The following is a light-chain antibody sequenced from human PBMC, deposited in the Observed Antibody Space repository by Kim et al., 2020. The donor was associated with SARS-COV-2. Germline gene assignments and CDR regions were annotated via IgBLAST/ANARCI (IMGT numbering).Light chain of an antibody. CDR1: KSVSSN. V-gene: IGKV3-15*01. J-gene: IGKJ4*01. CDR2: GAS. Sequence: VTQGERATLCSRARKSVSSNLAWYQQKPGQAPRLLIYGASTRATGITARFSGSGSGTEFTLTINSLQSEDFAVYYCQQYNNWLTFGGGTKVDIK. CDR3: QQYNNWLT.